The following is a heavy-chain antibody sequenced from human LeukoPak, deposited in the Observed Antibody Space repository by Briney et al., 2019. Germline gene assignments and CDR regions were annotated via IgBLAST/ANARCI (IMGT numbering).Heavy chain of an antibody. Sequence: SQTLSLTCAISGDSVSTNSAAWSWIRQSPSRGLVWLGRAYYRSRWYNDYAVSVESRITIKSDTSKNQFSLQLNSVTPEDTAVYYCARGRDLGNYYDGMVVWGQGTTVTVSS. D-gene: IGHD7-27*01. V-gene: IGHV6-1*01. CDR3: ARGRDLGNYYDGMVV. CDR2: AYYRSRWYN. CDR1: GDSVSTNSAA. J-gene: IGHJ6*02.